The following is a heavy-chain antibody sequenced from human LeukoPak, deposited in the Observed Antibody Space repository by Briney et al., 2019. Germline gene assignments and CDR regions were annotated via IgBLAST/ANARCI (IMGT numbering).Heavy chain of an antibody. CDR1: GFTFSNYA. CDR3: ARSLGYCSSTSCPEDYYGMDV. J-gene: IGHJ6*02. V-gene: IGHV3-23*01. Sequence: GGSLRLSCAASGFTFSNYAMSWVRQAPGKGLEWVSAITGSGGSTWYADSVKGHFTISRDNSKNTLYLQMNSLRAEDTAVYYCARSLGYCSSTSCPEDYYGMDVWGQGTTVTVSS. D-gene: IGHD2-2*01. CDR2: ITGSGGST.